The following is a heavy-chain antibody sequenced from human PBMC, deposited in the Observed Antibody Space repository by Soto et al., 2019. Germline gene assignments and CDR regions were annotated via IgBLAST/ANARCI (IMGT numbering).Heavy chain of an antibody. CDR2: INAGNGNT. V-gene: IGHV1-3*01. CDR1: GYTFSRYG. J-gene: IGHJ6*02. Sequence: QVQLVQSGAEVKKPGASVKVSCKASGYTFSRYGKHWVRQAPGQRLEWMGWINAGNGNTKYSQKFQGRATITRDTSATTAYMELSSLRSEDTAVYYCARGGDLGYNYYYGMDVWGQGTTVTVSS. D-gene: IGHD6-25*01. CDR3: ARGGDLGYNYYYGMDV.